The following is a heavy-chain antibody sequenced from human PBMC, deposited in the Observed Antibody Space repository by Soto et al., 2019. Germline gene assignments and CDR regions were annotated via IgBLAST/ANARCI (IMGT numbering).Heavy chain of an antibody. CDR3: ARETNGGSFDI. J-gene: IGHJ3*02. D-gene: IGHD2-8*01. CDR1: GFTFSTYG. V-gene: IGHV3-33*01. CDR2: IWYDGSNE. Sequence: QVQLVEFGGGVVQSGRSLRLSCEASGFTFSTYGMHWVRQAPGKGLEWVALIWYDGSNEYYADSVKGRFTISKDNSKNTLYLQMSGLRVEDTAVYYCARETNGGSFDIWGQGAMVTVSS.